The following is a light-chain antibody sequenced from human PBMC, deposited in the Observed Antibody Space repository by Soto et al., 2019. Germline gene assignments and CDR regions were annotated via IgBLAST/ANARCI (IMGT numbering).Light chain of an antibody. CDR3: QHYGSSPRV. J-gene: IGKJ4*01. V-gene: IGKV3-20*01. CDR1: QSISRNY. Sequence: EIVLTQSPGTLSLSPGERATLSCRASQSISRNYLGWYQQNVGQAPRLLIYGASNRATGIPGRFTGSASGTAFTLTISRLEPEDFAVYYCQHYGSSPRVFGGGPKVEIK. CDR2: GAS.